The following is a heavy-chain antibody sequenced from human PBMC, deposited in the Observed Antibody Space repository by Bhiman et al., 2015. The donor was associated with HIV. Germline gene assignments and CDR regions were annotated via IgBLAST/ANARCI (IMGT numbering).Heavy chain of an antibody. Sequence: VQLVESGGGVVQPGRSLRLSCAASGFTFNNYALHWVRQAPGKGLEWVSSISSSSSYIYYADSVKGRFTISRDNAKNSLYLQVNSLRAEDTAVYYCAREFTGYSSSNFDYWGQGTLVTVSS. CDR2: ISSSSSYI. CDR3: AREFTGYSSSNFDY. CDR1: GFTFNNYA. J-gene: IGHJ4*02. D-gene: IGHD6-13*01. V-gene: IGHV3-21*01.